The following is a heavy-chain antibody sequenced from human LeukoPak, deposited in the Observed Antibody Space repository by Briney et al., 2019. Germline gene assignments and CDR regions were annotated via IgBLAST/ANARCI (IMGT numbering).Heavy chain of an antibody. Sequence: PSETLSLTCTVSGGSISSYYWSWTRQPPGKGLEWIGYIYYSGSTNYNPSLKSRVTISVDTSKNQFSLKLSSVTAADTAVYYCARVSVAGSDYWGQGTLVTVSS. V-gene: IGHV4-59*01. CDR3: ARVSVAGSDY. D-gene: IGHD6-19*01. CDR2: IYYSGST. J-gene: IGHJ4*02. CDR1: GGSISSYY.